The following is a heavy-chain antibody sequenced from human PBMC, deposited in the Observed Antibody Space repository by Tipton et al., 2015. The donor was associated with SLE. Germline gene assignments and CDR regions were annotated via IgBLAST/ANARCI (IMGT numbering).Heavy chain of an antibody. Sequence: LRLSCTVSGGSISSYYWSWIRQPPGKGLEWIGYIYYSGSTNYNPSLKSRVTISVDTSKNQFSLKLSSVTAADTAVYYCARYYYDSSGYYYPPYYYYYYMDVWGKGTTVTVSS. V-gene: IGHV4-59*01. CDR1: GGSISSYY. CDR3: ARYYYDSSGYYYPPYYYYYYMDV. D-gene: IGHD3-22*01. CDR2: IYYSGST. J-gene: IGHJ6*03.